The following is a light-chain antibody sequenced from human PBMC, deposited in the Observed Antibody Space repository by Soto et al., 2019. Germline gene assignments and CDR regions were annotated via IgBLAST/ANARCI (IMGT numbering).Light chain of an antibody. CDR1: QSISSY. J-gene: IGKJ5*01. Sequence: EIVMTQSPETLSVSAGERATLSCRATQSISSYLAWYQLKPGQAPRLLIYGVSTRATGIPARFSGSGSGTEFTLTISSLQAEDDAVYYCQQYSDWPSITFGQGTRLEIK. CDR3: QQYSDWPSIT. V-gene: IGKV3-15*01. CDR2: GVS.